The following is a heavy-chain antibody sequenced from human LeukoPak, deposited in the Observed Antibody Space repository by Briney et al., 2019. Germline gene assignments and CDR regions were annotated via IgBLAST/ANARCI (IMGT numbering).Heavy chain of an antibody. V-gene: IGHV3-23*01. CDR1: GFTFSSYA. CDR2: ITGSAGDT. Sequence: PGGSLRLSCAASGFTFSSYAMNWVRQAPGKELEWVSAITGSAGDTYYADSGRGRFTISRDNTKNTLYMQMNSLRAEDTAVYYCAKIRGYYGSSAGMDVWGQGTTATVSS. D-gene: IGHD3-10*01. J-gene: IGHJ6*02. CDR3: AKIRGYYGSSAGMDV.